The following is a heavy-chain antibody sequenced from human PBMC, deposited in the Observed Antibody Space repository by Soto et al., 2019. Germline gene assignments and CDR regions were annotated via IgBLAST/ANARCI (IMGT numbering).Heavy chain of an antibody. J-gene: IGHJ6*02. V-gene: IGHV1-69*12. Sequence: QVQLVQSGAEVKKTGSAVKVSCKASGGTFSSYDISWVRQSPGQGLEWMGGSMPIFGTANYAQKFQGRVTSTADESTSTASRELSSLRSEDTAVYYCARHVQAAGDSYGMDVWGQGTTVTVSS. CDR3: ARHVQAAGDSYGMDV. D-gene: IGHD2-2*01. CDR2: SMPIFGTA. CDR1: GGTFSSYD.